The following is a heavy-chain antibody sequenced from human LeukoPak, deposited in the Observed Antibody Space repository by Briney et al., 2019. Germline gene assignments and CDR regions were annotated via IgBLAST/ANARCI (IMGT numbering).Heavy chain of an antibody. Sequence: SETLSLTCTVSGGSISSYYWSWIRQPPGRGLEWIGYIYYSGSTNYNPSLMSRVTISVDTSKDQFSLKLSSVTAADTAVYYCARVARGSSGWYQLDYWGQGTLVTVSS. V-gene: IGHV4-59*01. CDR1: GGSISSYY. D-gene: IGHD6-19*01. CDR3: ARVARGSSGWYQLDY. J-gene: IGHJ4*02. CDR2: IYYSGST.